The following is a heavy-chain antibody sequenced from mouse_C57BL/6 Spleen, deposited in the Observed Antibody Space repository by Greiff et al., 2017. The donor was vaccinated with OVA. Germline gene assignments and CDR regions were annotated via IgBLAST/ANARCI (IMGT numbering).Heavy chain of an antibody. CDR2: FHPYNDDT. CDR3: ARGEYYYGSSYGPFDY. Sequence: QVQLQQSGAELVKPGASVKMSCTASGYTFTTYPIEWMKQNHGKSLEWIGNFHPYNDDTTYNEKFKGKATLTVEKSSSTVYLELSRLTSDDSAVYDCARGEYYYGSSYGPFDYWGQGTTLTVSS. V-gene: IGHV1-47*01. CDR1: GYTFTTYP. D-gene: IGHD1-1*01. J-gene: IGHJ2*01.